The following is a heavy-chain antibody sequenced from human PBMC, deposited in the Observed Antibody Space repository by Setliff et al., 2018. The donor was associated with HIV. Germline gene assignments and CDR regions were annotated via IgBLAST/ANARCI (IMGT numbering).Heavy chain of an antibody. CDR3: ARVGVDASTLYFFDL. CDR2: IHPNSGGT. J-gene: IGHJ4*02. D-gene: IGHD2-15*01. CDR1: GYTFTDYY. Sequence: ASVKVSCKASGYTFTDYYIHWVRRVPGQGLDWMGRIHPNSGGTNSAQKFQGRITMTRDTSMKTAYMELTRLTFDDAALYYCARVGVDASTLYFFDLWGQGTLITVSS. V-gene: IGHV1-2*06.